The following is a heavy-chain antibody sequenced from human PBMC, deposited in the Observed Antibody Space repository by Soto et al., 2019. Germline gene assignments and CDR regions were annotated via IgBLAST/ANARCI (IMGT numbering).Heavy chain of an antibody. CDR1: GFSFSDYS. Sequence: GGPLRLSCGARGFSFSDYSMNLVRQPPRKGLDWVAFIDLTGNTTDSRKSVKSRFPHSKDKALRRVSLQVSSLRVDDAAVYYCTGARAPDSIYCLDIWG. CDR2: IDLTGNTT. CDR3: TGARAPDSIYCLDI. J-gene: IGHJ6*01. D-gene: IGHD3-22*01. V-gene: IGHV3-23*05.